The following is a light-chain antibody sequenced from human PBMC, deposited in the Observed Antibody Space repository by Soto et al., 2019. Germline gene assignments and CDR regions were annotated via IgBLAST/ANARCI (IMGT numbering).Light chain of an antibody. V-gene: IGKV3-20*01. CDR2: GAS. CDR1: QSVSSSY. J-gene: IGKJ4*01. Sequence: IVLSQSPGALSLSPRERATLSCRASQSVSSSYLAWYQQKPGQAPRLLIYGASSRATGIPDRFSGSGSGTDFTLTISRLEPEDFAVYYCQQYGRSLLTFGGGAKV. CDR3: QQYGRSLLT.